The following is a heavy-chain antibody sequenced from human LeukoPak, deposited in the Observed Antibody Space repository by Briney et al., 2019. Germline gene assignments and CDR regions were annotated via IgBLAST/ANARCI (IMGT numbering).Heavy chain of an antibody. Sequence: GGSPRLSCAASGFTFSSYAMSWVRQAPGKGLEWVSAISGSGGSTYYADSVKGRFTISRDNSKNTLYLQMNSLRAEDTAVYYCAKGLIPLEYSSSSPFDYWGQGTLVTVSS. V-gene: IGHV3-23*01. D-gene: IGHD6-6*01. J-gene: IGHJ4*02. CDR2: ISGSGGST. CDR3: AKGLIPLEYSSSSPFDY. CDR1: GFTFSSYA.